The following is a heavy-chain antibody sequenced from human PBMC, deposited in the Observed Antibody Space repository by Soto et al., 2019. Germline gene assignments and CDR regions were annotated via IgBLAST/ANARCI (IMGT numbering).Heavy chain of an antibody. J-gene: IGHJ4*02. V-gene: IGHV4-31*03. CDR3: ARDRSNWAFDY. D-gene: IGHD7-27*01. Sequence: SETLSLTCTVSGGSISSGGYYWSWIRQHPGKGLEWIGYIYYSGSTYYNPSLKSRVTISIDTSKNQFSLKLSSVTAADTAVYYCARDRSNWAFDYWGQGTPVTVSS. CDR1: GGSISSGGYY. CDR2: IYYSGST.